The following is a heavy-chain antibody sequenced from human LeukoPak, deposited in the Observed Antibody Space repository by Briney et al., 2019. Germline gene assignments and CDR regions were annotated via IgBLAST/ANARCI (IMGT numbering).Heavy chain of an antibody. J-gene: IGHJ4*02. CDR3: ARAPQVGATNFDQ. CDR2: IYYSGIS. V-gene: IGHV4-59*01. CDR1: GGSMSNYY. D-gene: IGHD1-26*01. Sequence: SETLSLTCTVSGGSMSNYYWNWIRQPPGKGLEWIAYIYYSGISNDSPSLTGRVTISIDTSKNQFSLKLTSVTAADTAVYYCARAPQVGATNFDQWGQGTLVTVSS.